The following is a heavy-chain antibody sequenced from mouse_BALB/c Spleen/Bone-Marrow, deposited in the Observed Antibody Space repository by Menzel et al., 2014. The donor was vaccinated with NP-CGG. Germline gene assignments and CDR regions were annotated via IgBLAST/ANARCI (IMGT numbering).Heavy chain of an antibody. CDR1: GYSFTGYT. D-gene: IGHD1-1*01. Sequence: VQLKESGPELVKPGASMKISCKASGYSFTGYTMNWVKQSHGKNLEWIGLINPYNGGTNYNQKFKGKATLTVDKSSSTAYMELLSLTSEYSAVYYCARDYYGFSYGFAYWGQGTLVTVSA. CDR3: ARDYYGFSYGFAY. CDR2: INPYNGGT. J-gene: IGHJ3*01. V-gene: IGHV1-18*01.